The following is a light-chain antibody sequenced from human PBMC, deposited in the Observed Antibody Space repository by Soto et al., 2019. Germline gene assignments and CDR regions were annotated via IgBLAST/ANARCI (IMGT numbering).Light chain of an antibody. CDR2: DVY. J-gene: IGLJ3*02. CDR3: CSYTNNNTRV. CDR1: NSDVGAYNY. Sequence: QSVLTQPASVSGSPGESITISCTGSNSDVGAYNYVSWYQHHPGQAPKLIIYDVYNRPSGISSRFSGSKSGDSASLTISGLQAEDEADYSCCSYTNNNTRVFAGGTKLTVL. V-gene: IGLV2-14*03.